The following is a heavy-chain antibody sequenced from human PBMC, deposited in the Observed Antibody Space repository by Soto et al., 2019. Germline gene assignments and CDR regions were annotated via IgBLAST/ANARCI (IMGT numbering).Heavy chain of an antibody. CDR3: ATVPIVGTKPYYFDS. Sequence: SETLSLTCTVSGGSFDITSSYWAWVRQPPGKGLEWIAYIYYSGSTYYNPSLKSRITISVDTSTNQLSLRLSSVTAADTAVYYCATVPIVGTKPYYFDSWGQGTLVTVSS. D-gene: IGHD1-1*01. CDR1: GGSFDITSSY. V-gene: IGHV4-39*02. J-gene: IGHJ4*02. CDR2: IYYSGST.